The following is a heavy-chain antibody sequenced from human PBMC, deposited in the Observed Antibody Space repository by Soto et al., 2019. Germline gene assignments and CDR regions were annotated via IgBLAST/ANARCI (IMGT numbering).Heavy chain of an antibody. J-gene: IGHJ4*02. CDR3: ARSGTIMATNFDS. V-gene: IGHV4-61*01. CDR1: GGSVSSENYY. CDR2: VYYSGST. Sequence: QVHLQESGPGLVKTSETLSLTCSVSGGSVSSENYYWSWIRQPPGKGLKWIGLVYYSGSTNNNPSLKSRLTISIDTSKNQFSLQLSSVTAADTAVYYCARSGTIMATNFDSWGQGTLVTVSS. D-gene: IGHD5-12*01.